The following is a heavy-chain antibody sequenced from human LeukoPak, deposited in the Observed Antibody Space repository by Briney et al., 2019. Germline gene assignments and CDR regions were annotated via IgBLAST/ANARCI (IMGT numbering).Heavy chain of an antibody. CDR1: GGSISSDY. CDR3: ARQPRYNFDY. J-gene: IGHJ4*02. Sequence: PSGTPCLTSAVSGGSISSDYWSRIRQPPGQGLEWPPGKGLEWIGYIHYSGRTNYNPSLKSRVTISVDTSTNQSSLKLSSVTAADTVVYYCARQPRYNFDYWGPETLVTVS. V-gene: IGHV4-59*01. D-gene: IGHD5-24*01. CDR2: IHYSGRT.